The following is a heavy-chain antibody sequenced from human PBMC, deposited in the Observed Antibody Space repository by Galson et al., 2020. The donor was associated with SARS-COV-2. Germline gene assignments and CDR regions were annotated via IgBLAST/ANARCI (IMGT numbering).Heavy chain of an antibody. CDR1: GFTFSSYW. V-gene: IGHV3-7*01. J-gene: IGHJ3*02. Sequence: GGSLRLSCAASGFTFSSYWMSWVRQAPGKGLEWVANIKQDGSEKYYVDSVKGRFTISRDNAKNSLYLQMNSLRAEDTAVYYCARDGNYYDSSGYLANRNNAFDIWGQGTMVTVSS. CDR2: IKQDGSEK. CDR3: ARDGNYYDSSGYLANRNNAFDI. D-gene: IGHD3-22*01.